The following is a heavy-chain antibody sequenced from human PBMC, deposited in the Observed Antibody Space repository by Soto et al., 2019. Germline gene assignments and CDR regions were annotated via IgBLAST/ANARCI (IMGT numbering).Heavy chain of an antibody. V-gene: IGHV4-59*01. Sequence: SETLSLTCTVSGGSIISYYWSWILQPPGKGLEWIGYIYYSGSTNYNPSLKSRVTISVDTSKNQFSLKLSSVTAADTAVYYCARERASYYDFWSGYYSSMDVWGQGTTVTVSS. J-gene: IGHJ6*02. CDR2: IYYSGST. CDR1: GGSIISYY. CDR3: ARERASYYDFWSGYYSSMDV. D-gene: IGHD3-3*01.